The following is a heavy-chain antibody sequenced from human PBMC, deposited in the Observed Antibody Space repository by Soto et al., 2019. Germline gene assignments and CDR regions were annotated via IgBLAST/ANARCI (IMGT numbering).Heavy chain of an antibody. CDR3: ASDMGYNYGHPFDY. V-gene: IGHV3-33*08. Sequence: GGALRLSCGASGFSFSKYGRHWVRQAPGEGLECLSLIWFDGSNKYYADSVKGRFTISRDNAKNTLYLQMNTLRAEDTAVYYCASDMGYNYGHPFDYWGQGTLVTGSS. J-gene: IGHJ4*02. D-gene: IGHD5-18*01. CDR2: IWFDGSNK. CDR1: GFSFSKYG.